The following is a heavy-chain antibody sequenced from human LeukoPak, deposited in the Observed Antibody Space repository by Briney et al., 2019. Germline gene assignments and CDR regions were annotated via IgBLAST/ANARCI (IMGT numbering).Heavy chain of an antibody. CDR3: ARGLPYDYVWGSYRYNYFDY. V-gene: IGHV4-34*01. CDR2: INHSGST. CDR1: GGSFSGYY. D-gene: IGHD3-16*02. J-gene: IGHJ4*02. Sequence: SETLSLTCAVYGGSFSGYYWSRIRQPPGKGLEWIGEINHSGSTNYNPSLKSRVTISVDTSKNQFSLKLSSVTAADTAVYYCARGLPYDYVWGSYRYNYFDYWGQGTLVTVSS.